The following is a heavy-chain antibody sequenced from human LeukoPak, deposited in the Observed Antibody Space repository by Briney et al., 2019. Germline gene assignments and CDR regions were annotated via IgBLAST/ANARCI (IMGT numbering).Heavy chain of an antibody. J-gene: IGHJ4*02. D-gene: IGHD3-9*01. CDR1: GGSISSGSYY. CDR2: IYTSGST. V-gene: IGHV4-61*02. CDR3: ARDSLTGYYTYYFDY. Sequence: SETLSLTCTVSGGSISSGSYYWSWIRQPAGKGLEWIGRIYTSGSTNYNPSLKSRVTISVDTSKNQFSLKLSSVTAADTAVYYCARDSLTGYYTYYFDYWGQGTLVTVSS.